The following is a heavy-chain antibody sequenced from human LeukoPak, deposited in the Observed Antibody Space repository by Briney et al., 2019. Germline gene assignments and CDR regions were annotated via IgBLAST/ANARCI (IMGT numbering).Heavy chain of an antibody. Sequence: SETLSLTCAVSGGSISSSNWWSWVRQPPGKGLEWIGEIYHSGSTNYNPSLKSRVTISVDKSKNQFSLKLSSVTAADTAVYYCARDKTGTTSFFDPWGQGTLVTVSS. CDR3: ARDKTGTTSFFDP. CDR1: GGSISSSNW. D-gene: IGHD1-7*01. V-gene: IGHV4-4*02. CDR2: IYHSGST. J-gene: IGHJ5*02.